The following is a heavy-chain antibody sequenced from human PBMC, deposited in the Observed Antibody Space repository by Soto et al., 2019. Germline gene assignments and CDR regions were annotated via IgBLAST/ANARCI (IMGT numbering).Heavy chain of an antibody. D-gene: IGHD1-26*01. CDR3: AKAPSSIVGTTPVSAY. V-gene: IGHV3-23*01. Sequence: GGCLRLACAACGFTVRSYAVDGVRQDQGKGLEWVSGISVGGGNTYYADSVKGRFTTSRDNSQNTLYRQMNSLRAEDTAVYSLAKAPSSIVGTTPVSAYRRQGTLVPVSP. CDR1: GFTVRSYA. J-gene: IGHJ4*02. CDR2: ISVGGGNT.